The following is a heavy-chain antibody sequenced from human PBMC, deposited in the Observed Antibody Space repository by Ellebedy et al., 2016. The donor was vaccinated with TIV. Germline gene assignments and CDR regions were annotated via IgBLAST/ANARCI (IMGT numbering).Heavy chain of an antibody. CDR2: IFYSETT. J-gene: IGHJ4*02. V-gene: IGHV4-59*08. CDR1: GGSFSNYY. CDR3: ARGGIGVGADS. Sequence: SETLSLTCIVSGGSFSNYYWNWIRQPPGKGLEWIGHIFYSETTNYNPSLRSRVTISSDASTNQFSLKLTSVTAADPAVYYCARGGIGVGADSWGQGTLVTVSS. D-gene: IGHD1-26*01.